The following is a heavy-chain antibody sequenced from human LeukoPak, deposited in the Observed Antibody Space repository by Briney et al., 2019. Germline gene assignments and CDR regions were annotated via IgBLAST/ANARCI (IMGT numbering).Heavy chain of an antibody. V-gene: IGHV3-48*01. D-gene: IGHD2-15*01. CDR1: GFTFSSYS. CDR2: ISSSSSTI. J-gene: IGHJ3*02. Sequence: GGSLRLSCAASGFTFSSYSMNWVRQAPGKGLEWVSYISSSSSTIYYADSVKGRFAISRDNAKNSLYLQMNSLRAEDTAVYYCARENSLGYCSGGSCYTGAFDIWGQGTMVTVSS. CDR3: ARENSLGYCSGGSCYTGAFDI.